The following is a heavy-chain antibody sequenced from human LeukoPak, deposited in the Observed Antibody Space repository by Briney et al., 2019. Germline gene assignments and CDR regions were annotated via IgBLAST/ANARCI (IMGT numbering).Heavy chain of an antibody. D-gene: IGHD6-19*01. J-gene: IGHJ4*02. CDR1: GFTFSSYS. CDR2: ISSSSSYI. Sequence: PGGSLRLSCAASGFTFSSYSMNWVRQAPGKGLEWVSSISSSSSYIYYADSVKGRFTISRDNAKNSLYLQMNSLRAEDTAVYYCARALSSGWYRDDYSDYWGQGTLVTVSS. CDR3: ARALSSGWYRDDYSDY. V-gene: IGHV3-21*01.